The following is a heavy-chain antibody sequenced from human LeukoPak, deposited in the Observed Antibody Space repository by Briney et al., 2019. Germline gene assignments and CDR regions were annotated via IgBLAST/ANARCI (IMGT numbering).Heavy chain of an antibody. V-gene: IGHV4-59*08. J-gene: IGHJ4*02. CDR3: ARGGGIAVAGTFDY. CDR2: IYYSGST. CDR1: GGSISSYY. Sequence: PSETLSLTCTVSGGSISSYYWSWIRQPPGKGLEWIGYIYYSGSTNYNPSLKSRVTISVDTSKNQFSLKLSSVTAADTAVYYCARGGGIAVAGTFDYWGQRTLVTVSS. D-gene: IGHD6-19*01.